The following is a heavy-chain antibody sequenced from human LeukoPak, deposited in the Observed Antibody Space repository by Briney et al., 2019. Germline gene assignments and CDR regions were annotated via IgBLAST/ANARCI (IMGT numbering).Heavy chain of an antibody. CDR2: IYYSGTT. J-gene: IGHJ4*02. V-gene: IGHV4-39*01. D-gene: IGHD2-21*01. Sequence: PSETLSLTCTVSGGSISSSSYYWAWIRQPPGKGLEWVGNIYYSGTTFYNPSLQSRVTIFVDTSKKQISLKLTSVTAADTALYYCARLSMSLPAYWGQGTLVTVSS. CDR1: GGSISSSSYY. CDR3: ARLSMSLPAY.